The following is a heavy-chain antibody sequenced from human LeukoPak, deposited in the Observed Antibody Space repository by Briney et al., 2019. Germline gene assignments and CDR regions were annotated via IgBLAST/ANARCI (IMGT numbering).Heavy chain of an antibody. D-gene: IGHD3-16*01. CDR1: GFTFSSHW. CDR3: ARDATPDGIIFDY. V-gene: IGHV3-7*05. J-gene: IGHJ4*02. CDR2: INQDGSEK. Sequence: PGGSLRLSCAASGFTFSSHWMNWVRQTPGKGLEWVANINQDGSEKYYVDSVKGRFTISRDNAKNSLYLQMNSLRAEDTAVYYCARDATPDGIIFDYWGLGTLVTVST.